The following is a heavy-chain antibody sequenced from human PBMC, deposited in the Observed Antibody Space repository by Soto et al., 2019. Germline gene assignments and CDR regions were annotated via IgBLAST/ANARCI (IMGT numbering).Heavy chain of an antibody. CDR3: ASALAYCGGDCRKTSAHYCYYGMDV. J-gene: IGHJ6*02. V-gene: IGHV3-33*01. CDR2: IWYDGSNK. CDR1: GFTFSSYG. D-gene: IGHD2-21*02. Sequence: GGSLRLSCAASGFTFSSYGMHWVRQAPGKGLEWVAVIWYDGSNKYYADSVKGRFTISRDNSENTLYLQMNSLRAEDTAVYYCASALAYCGGDCRKTSAHYCYYGMDVWGQGTTVTVPS.